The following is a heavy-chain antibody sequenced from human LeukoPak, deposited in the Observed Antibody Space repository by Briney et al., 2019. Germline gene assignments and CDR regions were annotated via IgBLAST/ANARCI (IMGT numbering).Heavy chain of an antibody. J-gene: IGHJ5*01. V-gene: IGHV3-7*01. Sequence: GGSLSLSCAASGFAFSTYWMTWVRQAPEMGLEWVASISQDGGGTYYGDSVKGRFAISRDNAKNSLYLQMNSLRADDTAVYYCARVRPGDADSWGQGTLVSVSS. CDR1: GFAFSTYW. CDR3: ARVRPGDADS. CDR2: ISQDGGGT. D-gene: IGHD1-26*01.